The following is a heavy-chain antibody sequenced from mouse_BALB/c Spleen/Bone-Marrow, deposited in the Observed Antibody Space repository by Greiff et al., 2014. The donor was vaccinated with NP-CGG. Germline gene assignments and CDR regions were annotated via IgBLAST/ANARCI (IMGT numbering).Heavy chain of an antibody. CDR2: ISSGGGST. J-gene: IGHJ1*01. D-gene: IGHD1-2*01. CDR1: GFAFSSYD. V-gene: IGHV5-12-1*01. CDR3: ARQGYGYVDFDV. Sequence: ESGGGLVKPGGSLKLSCAASGFAFSSYDMSWVRQTPEKRLEWVAYISSGGGSTYYPDTVKGRFTISRDNAKNTLYLQMSSLKSEDTAMYYCARQGYGYVDFDVWGAGTTVTVSS.